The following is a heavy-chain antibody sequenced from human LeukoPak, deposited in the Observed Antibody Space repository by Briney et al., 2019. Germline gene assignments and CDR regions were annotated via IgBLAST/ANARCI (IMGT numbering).Heavy chain of an antibody. Sequence: GASLRLSCAASGFTFSSYAMSWVRQAPGKGLEWVSAISGSGGSTYHADSVKGRFTISRDNSKNTLYLQMNSLRAEDTTVYYCAKDRYSYGYGLDYWGQGTLVTVSS. J-gene: IGHJ4*02. CDR1: GFTFSSYA. CDR3: AKDRYSYGYGLDY. V-gene: IGHV3-23*01. CDR2: ISGSGGST. D-gene: IGHD5-18*01.